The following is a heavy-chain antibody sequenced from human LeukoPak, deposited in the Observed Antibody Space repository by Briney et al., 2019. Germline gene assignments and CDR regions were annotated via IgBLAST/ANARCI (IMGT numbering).Heavy chain of an antibody. CDR2: IYYLGAT. CDR1: GGSISSYY. V-gene: IGHV4-59*01. CDR3: AKEGSSGLFDS. D-gene: IGHD3-22*01. J-gene: IGHJ4*02. Sequence: KPSETLSLTCTVSGGSISSYYWSWIRQPPGKGLEWIGYIYYLGATNYNPSLESRVAISTDTSKTQFSLKVTSVTAADTAVYYCAKEGSSGLFDSWGQGILVTVSS.